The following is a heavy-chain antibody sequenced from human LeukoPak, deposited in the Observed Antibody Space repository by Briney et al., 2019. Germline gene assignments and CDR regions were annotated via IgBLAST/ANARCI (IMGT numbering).Heavy chain of an antibody. CDR1: SYTISSGSY. D-gene: IGHD4-17*01. CDR3: ARVTYVDDMLYQYFDY. J-gene: IGHJ4*02. V-gene: IGHV4-38-2*01. CDR2: IFHSGNS. Sequence: SETLSLTCAVSSYTISSGSYWGWIRPSPGKGLEWVGRIFHSGNSYYNPSLKSRLTMSVDTSKNQFSLKLTAVTAADTALYYCARVTYVDDMLYQYFDYWGQGILVTVSS.